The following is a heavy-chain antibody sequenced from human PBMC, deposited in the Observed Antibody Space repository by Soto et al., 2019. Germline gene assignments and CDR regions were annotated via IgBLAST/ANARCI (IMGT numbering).Heavy chain of an antibody. D-gene: IGHD5-12*01. J-gene: IGHJ5*02. Sequence: QVHLVQSGVEVKTPGASVKVSCQASGYTFFTYDISWVRQAPGQGLEWMGWISTYSGDTKYAQKCQGRVTMTTDTCTTTAYLELRSLRSDDTAVYYCARHHGPTTSENWFDPWRQGTLVTVSS. V-gene: IGHV1-18*01. CDR3: ARHHGPTTSENWFDP. CDR2: ISTYSGDT. CDR1: GYTFFTYD.